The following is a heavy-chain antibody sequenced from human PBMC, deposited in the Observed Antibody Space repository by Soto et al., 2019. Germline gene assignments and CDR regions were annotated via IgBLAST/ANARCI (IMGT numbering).Heavy chain of an antibody. CDR1: GFRCADYE. V-gene: IGHV3-49*03. J-gene: IGHJ6*01. D-gene: IGHD3-10*01. CDR2: IRSKDYGGAA. Sequence: CLGICGTAAGFRCADYEMTWFRQAPGKGLELVSFIRSKDYGGAAHYAASVEDRFIISRDDSKSVSYLQMNSLRTEDTAVYYCARNSRVGESLPLNYYAMGVWGQGTSVTVPS. CDR3: ARNSRVGESLPLNYYAMGV.